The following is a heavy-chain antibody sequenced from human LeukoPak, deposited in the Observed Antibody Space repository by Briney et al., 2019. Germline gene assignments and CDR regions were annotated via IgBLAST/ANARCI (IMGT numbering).Heavy chain of an antibody. J-gene: IGHJ6*03. CDR1: GGTFSSYA. CDR3: ARLAVGYYGSGSYYKPRYYYYYMDV. Sequence: SVKVSCKASGGTFSSYAISWVRQAPGQGLEWMGGIIPIFGTANYAQTFQGRVTITADASTSTAYMELSSLRSEDTAVYYCARLAVGYYGSGSYYKPRYYYYYMDVWGKGTTVTISS. CDR2: IIPIFGTA. D-gene: IGHD3-10*01. V-gene: IGHV1-69*13.